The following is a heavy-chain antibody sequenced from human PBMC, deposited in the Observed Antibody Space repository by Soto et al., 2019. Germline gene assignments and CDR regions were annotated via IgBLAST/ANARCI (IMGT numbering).Heavy chain of an antibody. J-gene: IGHJ6*02. CDR1: GSTFSSYA. CDR3: AKAPAVAVAGTANYYYYGMDV. D-gene: IGHD6-19*01. CDR2: ISGSGVST. V-gene: IGHV3-23*01. Sequence: GGSLRLSCAASGSTFSSYAMSWVRQAPGKGLEWVSAISGSGVSTHYADSVKGRFTISRDNSKNTLYLQMNSLRAEDTAVYYCAKAPAVAVAGTANYYYYGMDVGGQGTTVTVSS.